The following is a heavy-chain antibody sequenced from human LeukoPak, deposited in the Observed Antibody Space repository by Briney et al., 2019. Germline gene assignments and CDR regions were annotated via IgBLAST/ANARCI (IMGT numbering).Heavy chain of an antibody. CDR2: IYPDDSDT. D-gene: IGHD3-16*01. Sequence: GESLKISCKGSGYSFPNYWIGWVRQMPGKGLEWMGIIYPDDSDTRYSPSFQGQVNISADKSISTAYLQWSSLKASHTAMYYCARQRFTTRAYAGNWFDPWGQGTLVTVSS. J-gene: IGHJ5*02. V-gene: IGHV5-51*01. CDR3: ARQRFTTRAYAGNWFDP. CDR1: GYSFPNYW.